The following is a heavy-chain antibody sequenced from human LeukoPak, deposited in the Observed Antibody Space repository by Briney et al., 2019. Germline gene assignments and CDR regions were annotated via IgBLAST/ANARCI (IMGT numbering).Heavy chain of an antibody. Sequence: PGGSLRLSCAASGFTFSSYAMHWVRQAPGKGLEWVAVISYDGSNKYYADSVKGRFTISRDNSKNTLYLQMNSLRAEDTAVYYCATEAYSYNYMDVWGNGTAVTVSS. CDR2: ISYDGSNK. V-gene: IGHV3-30-3*01. J-gene: IGHJ6*03. D-gene: IGHD3-16*01. CDR3: ATEAYSYNYMDV. CDR1: GFTFSSYA.